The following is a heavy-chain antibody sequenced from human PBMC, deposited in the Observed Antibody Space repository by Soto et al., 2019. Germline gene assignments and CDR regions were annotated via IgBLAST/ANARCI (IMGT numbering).Heavy chain of an antibody. V-gene: IGHV3-30*18. J-gene: IGHJ4*02. Sequence: GGSLRLSCAASGFTFSSYGMHWVRQAPGKGLEWVAVISYDGSNKYYADSAKGRFTISRDNSKNTLYLQMNSLRAEDTTVYYCAKDRERNFWSGYYLFDYWGQGTLVTVSS. CDR2: ISYDGSNK. CDR3: AKDRERNFWSGYYLFDY. CDR1: GFTFSSYG. D-gene: IGHD3-3*01.